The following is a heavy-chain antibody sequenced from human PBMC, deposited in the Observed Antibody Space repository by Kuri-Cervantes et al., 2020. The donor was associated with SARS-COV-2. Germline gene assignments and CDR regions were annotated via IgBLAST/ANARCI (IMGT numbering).Heavy chain of an antibody. D-gene: IGHD6-19*01. Sequence: GSLRLSCAVSGYSISSGYYWGWIRQPPGKGLEWIRSIYHSGSTYYNPSLKSRVTISVDTSKNQFSLKLSSVTAADTAVYYCAREAVAGLDWFDPWGQGTLVTVSS. CDR3: AREAVAGLDWFDP. CDR2: IYHSGST. V-gene: IGHV4-38-2*02. CDR1: GYSISSGYY. J-gene: IGHJ5*02.